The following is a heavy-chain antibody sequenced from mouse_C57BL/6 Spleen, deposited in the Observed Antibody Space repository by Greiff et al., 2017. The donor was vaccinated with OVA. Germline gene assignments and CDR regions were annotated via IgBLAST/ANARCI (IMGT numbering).Heavy chain of an antibody. CDR3: ARGWTDWYFDV. D-gene: IGHD2-3*01. CDR1: GYTFTSYW. CDR2: IHPNSGST. V-gene: IGHV1-64*01. J-gene: IGHJ1*03. Sequence: QVQLQQPGAELVKPGASVKLSCKASGYTFTSYWMHWVKQRPGQGLEWIGMIHPNSGSTNYNEKFKSKAKLTVDKSSSTAYMQLSSLTSEDSAVYYCARGWTDWYFDVWGTGTTVTVSS.